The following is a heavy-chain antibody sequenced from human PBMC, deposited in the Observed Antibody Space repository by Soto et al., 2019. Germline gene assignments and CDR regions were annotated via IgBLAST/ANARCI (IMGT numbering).Heavy chain of an antibody. J-gene: IGHJ6*02. Sequence: PSGTLRLSCAASGFTFSSYSYNCILQAPAQGQEWVSSISSNSSSIYYTDSVKGRFTISRDNAKNALYLQMHSVRAEDTAAYYLARDRGDCSSSSCRRRFYYYYGMYVWGQGTMVTVSS. CDR1: GFTFSSYS. CDR3: ARDRGDCSSSSCRRRFYYYYGMYV. D-gene: IGHD2-2*01. V-gene: IGHV3-21*01. CDR2: ISSNSSSI.